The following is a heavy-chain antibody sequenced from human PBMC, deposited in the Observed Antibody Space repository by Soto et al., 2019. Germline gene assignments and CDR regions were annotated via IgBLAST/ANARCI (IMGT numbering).Heavy chain of an antibody. V-gene: IGHV4-59*12. J-gene: IGHJ4*02. CDR1: GDSISSYY. D-gene: IGHD4-17*01. CDR2: IYHSGST. CDR3: ARGSPVTTDY. Sequence: PSETLSLTCTVSGDSISSYYWNWMRQPPGKGLEWIGYIYHSGSTYYNPSLKSRVTISVDRSKNQFSLKLSSVTAADTAVYYCARGSPVTTDYWGQGTLVTVSS.